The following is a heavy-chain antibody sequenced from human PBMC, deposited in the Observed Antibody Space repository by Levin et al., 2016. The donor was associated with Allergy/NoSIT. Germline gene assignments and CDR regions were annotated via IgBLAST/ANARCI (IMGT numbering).Heavy chain of an antibody. CDR2: INPNSGDT. CDR1: GYTFTGYY. J-gene: IGHJ5*02. Sequence: ASVKVSCKASGYTFTGYYMHWVRQAPGQGLEWMGWINPNSGDTNYAQEFQDRVTVTRDTSITTAYMELSRLRSDDTAVYYCARSPSYGDYAWFNPWGQGTLVHRLL. CDR3: ARSPSYGDYAWFNP. V-gene: IGHV1-2*02. D-gene: IGHD4-17*01.